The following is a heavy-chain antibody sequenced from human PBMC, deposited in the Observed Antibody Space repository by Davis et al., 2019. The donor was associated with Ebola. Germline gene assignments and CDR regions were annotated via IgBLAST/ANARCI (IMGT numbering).Heavy chain of an antibody. J-gene: IGHJ4*02. V-gene: IGHV5-51*01. Sequence: GGSLRLSCKGSRYSFTSYWIGWVRQMPGKGLEWMGIIYPGDSDTRYSPSFQGQVTISADKSISTAYLQWSSLKASDTAMYYCARLRTTQYYFDYWGQGTLVTVSS. CDR2: IYPGDSDT. CDR1: RYSFTSYW. D-gene: IGHD2-15*01. CDR3: ARLRTTQYYFDY.